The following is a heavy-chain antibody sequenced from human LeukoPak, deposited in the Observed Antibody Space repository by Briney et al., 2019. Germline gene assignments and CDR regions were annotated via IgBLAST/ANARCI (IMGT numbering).Heavy chain of an antibody. J-gene: IGHJ4*02. V-gene: IGHV4-59*01. CDR3: ARGGMSTYYDSGGYFSY. D-gene: IGHD3-22*01. Sequence: SETLSLTCTVSGGSISSYYWSWIRQPPGKGLEWIGYVSYSGDTNYNPSLRSRVTMSVDTSKSQFSLKLSSVTAADTAVYFCARGGMSTYYDSGGYFSYWGQGAPVTVSS. CDR1: GGSISSYY. CDR2: VSYSGDT.